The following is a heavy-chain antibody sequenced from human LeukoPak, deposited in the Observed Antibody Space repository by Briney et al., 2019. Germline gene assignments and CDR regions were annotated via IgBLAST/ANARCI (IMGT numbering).Heavy chain of an antibody. CDR3: AKGEDMVALTAPFDY. V-gene: IGHV3-23*01. D-gene: IGHD5-12*01. J-gene: IGHJ4*02. CDR2: ISGSGGST. CDR1: GFTLSSYA. Sequence: GGSLRLSCAASGFTLSSYAMSWVRQAPGKGLEWVSTISGSGGSTYYADSVKGRFTISRDNSKNTLYLQMNSLRAEDTAVYYCAKGEDMVALTAPFDYWGQGTLVTVSS.